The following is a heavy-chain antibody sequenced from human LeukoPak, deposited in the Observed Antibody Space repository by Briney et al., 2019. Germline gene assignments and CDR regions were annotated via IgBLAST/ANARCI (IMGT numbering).Heavy chain of an antibody. CDR2: IYYSGST. V-gene: IGHV4-59*12. CDR1: GGFISSYY. Sequence: SETLSLTCTVSGGFISSYYWSWIRQPPGKGLEWIGYIYYSGSTNYNPSLKSRVTISVDTSKNQFSLKLSSVTAADTAVYYCARDPNYGDYHSDETSSKKSLNYFDYWGQGTLVTVSS. J-gene: IGHJ4*02. D-gene: IGHD4-17*01. CDR3: ARDPNYGDYHSDETSSKKSLNYFDY.